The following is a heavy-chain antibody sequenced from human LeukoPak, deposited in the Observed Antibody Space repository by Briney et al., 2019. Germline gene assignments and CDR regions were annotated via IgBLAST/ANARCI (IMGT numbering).Heavy chain of an antibody. Sequence: SETLSLTCTVSGGSISSYYWSWIRQPPGKGLEWIGYIYYSGSTNYNPSLKSRVTISVDTSKNQFSLKLSSVTAADTAVYYCARQGYSSSWYAYNWFDPWGQGTLVTVSS. CDR3: ARQGYSSSWYAYNWFDP. CDR1: GGSISSYY. D-gene: IGHD6-13*01. CDR2: IYYSGST. V-gene: IGHV4-59*08. J-gene: IGHJ5*02.